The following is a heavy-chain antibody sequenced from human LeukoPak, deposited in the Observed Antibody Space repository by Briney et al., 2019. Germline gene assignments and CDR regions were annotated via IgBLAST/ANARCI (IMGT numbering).Heavy chain of an antibody. J-gene: IGHJ4*02. CDR3: ARDQGKWIPLWSFDY. D-gene: IGHD5-18*01. V-gene: IGHV1-2*04. CDR2: INPNSGGT. Sequence: ASVVVSCKASGYTFTGYYMHWVRQAPGQGLEWMGWINPNSGGTNYAQKFQGWVTMTRDTSISTAYMELSRLRSDDTAVYYCARDQGKWIPLWSFDYWGQGTLVTVSS. CDR1: GYTFTGYY.